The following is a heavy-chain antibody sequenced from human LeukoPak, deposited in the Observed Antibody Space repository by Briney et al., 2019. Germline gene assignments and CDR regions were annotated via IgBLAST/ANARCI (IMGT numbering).Heavy chain of an antibody. V-gene: IGHV4-39*07. D-gene: IGHD6-13*01. CDR1: GGSISSSSYY. J-gene: IGHJ4*02. Sequence: NASETLSLTCTVSGGSISSSSYYWGWIRQPPGKGLEWIGSIYYSGSTNYNPSLKSRVTISVDTSKNQFSLKLSSVTAADTAVYYCARISRGAAAGFGYWGQGTLVTVSS. CDR3: ARISRGAAAGFGY. CDR2: IYYSGST.